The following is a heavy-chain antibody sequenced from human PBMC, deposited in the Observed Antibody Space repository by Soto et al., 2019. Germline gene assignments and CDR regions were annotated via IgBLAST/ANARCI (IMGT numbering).Heavy chain of an antibody. V-gene: IGHV4-4*02. CDR1: GDSVISNWW. CDR3: VRSPGWYKIDS. CDR2: MLHSGST. J-gene: IGHJ4*02. Sequence: QLQLQESGPGLVKPSGTLSLTCAVSGDSVISNWWWGWVRQSPGKGVEWIADMLHSGSTNYSPSLESRGTLSVDKSKNQFSLTMKSVTAADTAVYFCVRSPGWYKIDSWGQGILVTVSS. D-gene: IGHD6-19*01.